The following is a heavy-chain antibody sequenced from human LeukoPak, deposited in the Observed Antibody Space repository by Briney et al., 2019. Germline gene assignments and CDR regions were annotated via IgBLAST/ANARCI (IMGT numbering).Heavy chain of an antibody. CDR3: ARDKIGKPYFDY. J-gene: IGHJ4*02. V-gene: IGHV3-53*01. CDR1: GFTVSSNY. CDR2: IYSGGST. Sequence: GSLRLSCAASGFTVSSNYMSWVRQAPGKGLEWVSVIYSGGSTYYADSVKGRFTISRDNSKNTLYLQMNSLRAEDTAVYYCARDKIGKPYFDYWGQGTLVTVSS. D-gene: IGHD4-23*01.